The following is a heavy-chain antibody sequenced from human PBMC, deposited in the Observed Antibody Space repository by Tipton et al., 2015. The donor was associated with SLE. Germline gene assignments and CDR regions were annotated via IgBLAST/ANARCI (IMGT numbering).Heavy chain of an antibody. Sequence: TLSLTCTVSGGSISSSSYYWGWIRQPPGKGLEWIGGVYYTGSAFYNPSLKSRVTISVDTSKKQFSLRLGFMTAADTAVYYCARRSDDSSNWFDTWGQGTQVAVSS. CDR2: VYYTGSA. CDR1: GGSISSSSYY. CDR3: ARRSDDSSNWFDT. J-gene: IGHJ5*02. D-gene: IGHD2-21*02. V-gene: IGHV4-39*07.